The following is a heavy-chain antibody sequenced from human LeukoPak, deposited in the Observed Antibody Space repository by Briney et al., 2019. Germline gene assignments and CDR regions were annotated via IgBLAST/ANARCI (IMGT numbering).Heavy chain of an antibody. CDR2: IWYDGSNK. D-gene: IGHD4-17*01. CDR1: GCTFSSYG. CDR3: AKDRSAYGDNAFDY. V-gene: IGHV3-30*02. J-gene: IGHJ4*02. Sequence: GGSLRLSCAASGCTFSSYGMHWVRQAPGKGLEWVAVIWYDGSNKYYADSVKGRFTISRDNSKNTLYLQMNSLRAEDTAVYYCAKDRSAYGDNAFDYWGQGTLVTVSS.